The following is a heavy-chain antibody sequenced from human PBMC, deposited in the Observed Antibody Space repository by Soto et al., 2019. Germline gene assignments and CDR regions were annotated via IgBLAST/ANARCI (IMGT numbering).Heavy chain of an antibody. CDR1: GGSVSSANYY. J-gene: IGHJ4*02. CDR3: ARASGGCNDHCFDY. V-gene: IGHV4-61*03. CDR2: IYYSGST. D-gene: IGHD1-1*01. Sequence: KPSEALSLTCAVSGGSVSSANYYWSWIRQPPGKGLEWIGYIYYSGSTNYNPSLTSRVTISRDTSKNHFSLKLSSVTAADTAIYYCARASGGCNDHCFDYWGRGTLVTVSS.